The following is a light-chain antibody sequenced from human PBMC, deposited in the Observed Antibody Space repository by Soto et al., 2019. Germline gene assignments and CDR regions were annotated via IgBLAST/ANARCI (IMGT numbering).Light chain of an antibody. J-gene: IGKJ2*01. Sequence: DIQMTQSPSSLSASVGDRVTITCRASQSISSYLNWYQQKPGNAPKLLIYAASSLQSGVPSRFSGSGSWTHFTLTISSLQPEDFATYYCQQSYSTPYTFGQGTKLEIK. CDR1: QSISSY. V-gene: IGKV1-39*01. CDR3: QQSYSTPYT. CDR2: AAS.